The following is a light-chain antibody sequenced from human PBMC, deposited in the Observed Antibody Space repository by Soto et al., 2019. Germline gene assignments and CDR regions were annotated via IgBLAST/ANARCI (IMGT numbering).Light chain of an antibody. V-gene: IGKV3-20*01. CDR2: AAS. J-gene: IGKJ2*01. CDR3: QHYGSSPYT. Sequence: EIVLTQSPGTLSLSPGERATFSCRASQSVSSNYLAWYQQKPGQAPRLLIYAASSRATGIPDRFSGSGSGTDFTLTISRLEPEDFAVYYCQHYGSSPYTFGQGTKLEIK. CDR1: QSVSSNY.